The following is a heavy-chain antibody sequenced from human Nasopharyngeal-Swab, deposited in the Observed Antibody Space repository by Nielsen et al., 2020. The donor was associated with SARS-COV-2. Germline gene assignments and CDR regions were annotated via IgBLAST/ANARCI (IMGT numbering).Heavy chain of an antibody. D-gene: IGHD2-15*01. CDR2: ISGSGGST. CDR1: GFTFSSYA. CDR3: ADYVIGGTRGDAFDI. Sequence: GESLKISCAASGFTFSSYAMSWVRQAPGKGLEWVSAISGSGGSTYYADSVKGRFTISRDNSKNTLYLQMNSLRAEDTAVYYCADYVIGGTRGDAFDIWGQGTMVTVSS. J-gene: IGHJ3*02. V-gene: IGHV3-23*01.